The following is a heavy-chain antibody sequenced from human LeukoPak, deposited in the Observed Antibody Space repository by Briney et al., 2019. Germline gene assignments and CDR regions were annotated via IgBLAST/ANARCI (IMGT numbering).Heavy chain of an antibody. CDR3: ARVLLAAAGHETGY. Sequence: GGSLRLSCAASGFTFSSYWMHWVRQAPGKGLEWVSSISSSSNYIYYADSVKGRFTISRDNAKNSLYLQMNSLRAEDTGVYYCARVLLAAAGHETGYWGQGTLVTVSS. V-gene: IGHV3-21*01. CDR2: ISSSSNYI. D-gene: IGHD6-13*01. J-gene: IGHJ4*02. CDR1: GFTFSSYW.